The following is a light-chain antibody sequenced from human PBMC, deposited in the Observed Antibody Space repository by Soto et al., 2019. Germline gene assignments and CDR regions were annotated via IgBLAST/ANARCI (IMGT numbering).Light chain of an antibody. J-gene: IGKJ2*01. CDR2: DAS. Sequence: EIVLTQSPAPLSLSPGERATLSCRASQSVSSYLAWYRQKPGQAPRLLIYDASNRATGIPARFSGSGSGTDFTLTISSLEPEDFAVYYCQQRSNWPYTFGQGTKLEIK. CDR3: QQRSNWPYT. V-gene: IGKV3-11*01. CDR1: QSVSSY.